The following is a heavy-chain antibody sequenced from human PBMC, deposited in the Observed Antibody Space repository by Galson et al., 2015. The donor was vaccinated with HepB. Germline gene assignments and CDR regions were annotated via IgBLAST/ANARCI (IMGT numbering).Heavy chain of an antibody. CDR1: GFTFSRHG. V-gene: IGHV3-33*01. CDR2: IWYDGSNK. D-gene: IGHD1-1*01. Sequence: SLRLSCAASGFTFSRHGMHWVRQAPGKGLEWVAVIWYDGSNKYYVDSVKGRFIVSRDNSKNSLYLQMNSLRAEDTAVYYCAREAGEALDWTTNYFDYWGQGTLVTVSS. CDR3: AREAGEALDWTTNYFDY. J-gene: IGHJ4*02.